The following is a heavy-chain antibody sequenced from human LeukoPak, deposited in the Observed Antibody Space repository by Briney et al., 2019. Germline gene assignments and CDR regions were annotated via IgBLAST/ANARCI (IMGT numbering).Heavy chain of an antibody. D-gene: IGHD3-10*01. V-gene: IGHV5-10-1*01. CDR1: GYSISSYC. CDR3: ARTVLYYGMDV. Sequence: GESLKISCKGSGYSISSYCISWVRQMPGKGLEWMGRIDPSDSDTNYSPSFQGHVTISADKSKSTVYLQWSSLKASDTAMYYCARTVLYYGMDVWGQGWTVTVSS. J-gene: IGHJ6*02. CDR2: IDPSDSDT.